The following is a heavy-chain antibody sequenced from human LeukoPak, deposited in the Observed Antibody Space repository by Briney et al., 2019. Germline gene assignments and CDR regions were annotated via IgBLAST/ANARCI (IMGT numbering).Heavy chain of an antibody. CDR2: VYWDGDE. CDR3: AHRLHRCSDNGSPDYFDY. J-gene: IGHJ4*02. Sequence: SGPTLVKPTQTLTLSCTFSEFSLNAIGVGVGWIRQPPGKALEWLAFVYWDGDEPYSPALNSRIAFTKDTSKKHVLLTMTNMDPVDTATYYCAHRLHRCSDNGSPDYFDYWGQGILVTVPS. D-gene: IGHD1-26*01. V-gene: IGHV2-5*02. CDR1: EFSLNAIGVG.